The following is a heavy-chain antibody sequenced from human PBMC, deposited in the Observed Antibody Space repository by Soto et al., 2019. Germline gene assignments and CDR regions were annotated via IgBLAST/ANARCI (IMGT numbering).Heavy chain of an antibody. D-gene: IGHD6-6*01. CDR3: ASWRGARRNYYYYGMDV. CDR2: INPHSGGT. V-gene: IGHV1-2*02. Sequence: ASVKVSCNASGYTFTCYYMHWVRQAPGQGLEWMGWINPHSGGTNYAQKFQGRVTMTRDTSISTAYMELSRLRSDDTAVYYCASWRGARRNYYYYGMDVWGQGTTVSVSS. J-gene: IGHJ6*02. CDR1: GYTFTCYY.